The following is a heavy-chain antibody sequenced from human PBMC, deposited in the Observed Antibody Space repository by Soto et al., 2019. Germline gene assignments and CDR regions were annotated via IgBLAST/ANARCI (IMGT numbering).Heavy chain of an antibody. D-gene: IGHD3-10*01. CDR1: GFTFSSYS. J-gene: IGHJ6*02. CDR3: ARDLGSLLWLGPLPDYYYGMDV. V-gene: IGHV3-48*01. Sequence: AGGSLRLSCAASGFTFSSYSMNWVRQAPGKRLEWVSYISSSSSTIYYADSVKGRFTISRDNAKNSLYLQMNSLRAEDTAVYYCARDLGSLLWLGPLPDYYYGMDVWGQGTTVTVSS. CDR2: ISSSSSTI.